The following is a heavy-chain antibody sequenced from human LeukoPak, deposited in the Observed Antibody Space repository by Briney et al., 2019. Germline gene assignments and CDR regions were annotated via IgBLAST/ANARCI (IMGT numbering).Heavy chain of an antibody. CDR1: GFTFSIYS. D-gene: IGHD3-3*01. CDR2: ISSSSSTI. CDR3: ARDSDFWSAPQLFDY. V-gene: IGHV3-48*01. J-gene: IGHJ4*02. Sequence: GGSLRLSCAASGFTFSIYSMNWVRQAPGKGLEWVSYISSSSSTIYYADSVKGRFTISRDNAKNSLYLQMNSLRAEDTAVYYCARDSDFWSAPQLFDYWGQGTLVTVSS.